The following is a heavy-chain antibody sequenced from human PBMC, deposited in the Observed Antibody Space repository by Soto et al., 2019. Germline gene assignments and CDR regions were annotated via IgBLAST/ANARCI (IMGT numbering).Heavy chain of an antibody. CDR3: ARWHGYSSSWDTASDAFDI. Sequence: PSETLSLTCSVSGGSIRSYYWSWIRQPPGKGLEWIGYIYYSGSTNYNPSLKSRVTISVDTSKNQFSLKLSSVTAADTAVYYRARWHGYSSSWDTASDAFDIWGQGTMVT. D-gene: IGHD6-13*01. V-gene: IGHV4-59*01. J-gene: IGHJ3*02. CDR2: IYYSGST. CDR1: GGSIRSYY.